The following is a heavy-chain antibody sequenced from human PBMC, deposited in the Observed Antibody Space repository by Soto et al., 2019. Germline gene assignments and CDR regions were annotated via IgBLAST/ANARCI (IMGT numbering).Heavy chain of an antibody. CDR3: ARDRTGGYCSSTSCPVDY. CDR2: ISYDGSNK. V-gene: IGHV3-30-3*01. Sequence: QVQLVESGGGVVQPGRSLRLSCAASGFTFSSYAMHWVRQAPGKGLEWVAVISYDGSNKYYADSVKGRFTISRDNSKNTLYLQMTSLRAEDTAVYYCARDRTGGYCSSTSCPVDYWGQGTLVTVSS. D-gene: IGHD2-2*01. CDR1: GFTFSSYA. J-gene: IGHJ4*02.